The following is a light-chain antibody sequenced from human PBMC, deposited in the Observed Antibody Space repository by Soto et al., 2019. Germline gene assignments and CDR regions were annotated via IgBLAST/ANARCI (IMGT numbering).Light chain of an antibody. CDR3: QQSYTAPLT. Sequence: EIELTHAPYSPSVSVGDRVALVCRASQSINAYLNWYQQKPGSPPKLLIHTASTLQTGVPSRFSGSGSGTDFTLTITTLQPEDFATYYCQQSYTAPLTFGPGTRLEIK. CDR2: TAS. V-gene: IGKV1-39*01. J-gene: IGKJ5*01. CDR1: QSINAY.